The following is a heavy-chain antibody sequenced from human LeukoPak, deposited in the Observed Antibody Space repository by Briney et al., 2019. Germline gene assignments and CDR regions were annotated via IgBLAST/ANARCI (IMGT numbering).Heavy chain of an antibody. V-gene: IGHV4-34*01. Sequence: PSETLSLTCAVYGGSFSGYYWSWIRQPPGKGLEWIGEINHSGSTNYNPSLKSRVTISVDTSKSQFSLKPSSVTAADTAVYYCARVRAATDYWGQGTLVTVSS. CDR2: INHSGST. CDR3: ARVRAATDY. CDR1: GGSFSGYY. J-gene: IGHJ4*02. D-gene: IGHD2-15*01.